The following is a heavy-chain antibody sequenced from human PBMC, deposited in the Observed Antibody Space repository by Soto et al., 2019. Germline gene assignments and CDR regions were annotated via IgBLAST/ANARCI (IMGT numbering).Heavy chain of an antibody. CDR2: IDPSDSYT. D-gene: IGHD1-26*01. J-gene: IGHJ6*02. Sequence: PGESLKISCKGSGYSFTSYWISWVRQMPGKGLEWMGRIDPSDSYTNYSPSFQGHVTISADKSISTAYLQWSSLKASDTAMYYCARQWELPDYYYGMDVWGQGTTVTVSS. CDR3: ARQWELPDYYYGMDV. V-gene: IGHV5-10-1*01. CDR1: GYSFTSYW.